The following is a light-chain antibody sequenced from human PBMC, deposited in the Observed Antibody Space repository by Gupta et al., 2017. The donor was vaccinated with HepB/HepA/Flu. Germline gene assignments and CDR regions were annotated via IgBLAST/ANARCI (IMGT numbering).Light chain of an antibody. CDR1: SSNIGAGYD. V-gene: IGLV1-40*01. CDR3: QSQNNRLSSVV. Sequence: QSVLAQPPSVSGAPGQRGTISCIGSSSNIGAGYDVQWYQQLPGTAPKLLINGNNKRPSGVPDRFSASKSGTSASLAITGLQAEDEADYYCQSQNNRLSSVVFGGGTKLTVL. J-gene: IGLJ2*01. CDR2: GNN.